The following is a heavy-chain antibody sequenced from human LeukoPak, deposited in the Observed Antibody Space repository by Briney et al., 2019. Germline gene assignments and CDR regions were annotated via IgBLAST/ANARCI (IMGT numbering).Heavy chain of an antibody. V-gene: IGHV3-21*01. J-gene: IGHJ3*02. CDR3: ARGWVRGSSWPTGAFDI. D-gene: IGHD6-13*01. CDR1: GFTFSSYS. CDR2: ISSSSSYI. Sequence: GGSLRLSSAASGFTFSSYSMNWVRQAPGKGLEWVSSISSSSSYIYYADSVKGRFTISRDNAKNSLYLQMNSLRAEDTAVYYCARGWVRGSSWPTGAFDIWGQGTMVTVSS.